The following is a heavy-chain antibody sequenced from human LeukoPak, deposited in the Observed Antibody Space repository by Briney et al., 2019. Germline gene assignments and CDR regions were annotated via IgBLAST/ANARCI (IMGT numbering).Heavy chain of an antibody. CDR2: ISGSGGST. D-gene: IGHD3-10*01. CDR3: AKDRRGLRFGELLYSPNYFDY. Sequence: GGSLRLSCAASGFTFSSYAMSWVRQAPGKGLEWVSAISGSGGSTYYADSVKGRFTISRDNSKNTLYLQMNSLRAEDTAVYYCAKDRRGLRFGELLYSPNYFDYWGQGTLVTVSS. J-gene: IGHJ4*02. CDR1: GFTFSSYA. V-gene: IGHV3-23*01.